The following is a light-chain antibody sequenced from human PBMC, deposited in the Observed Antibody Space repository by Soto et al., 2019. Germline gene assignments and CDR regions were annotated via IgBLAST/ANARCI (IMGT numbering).Light chain of an antibody. CDR3: QEYNNWQGT. Sequence: EIVMTQSPATLSVSPGERATLSCRASQSVSSNLAWYQQKPGQAPRLLIYGASTRATDIPARFSGSGSGTEITLTISSLQSEDFVVYYCQEYNNWQGTFGQGTKVEIK. V-gene: IGKV3-15*01. CDR2: GAS. CDR1: QSVSSN. J-gene: IGKJ1*01.